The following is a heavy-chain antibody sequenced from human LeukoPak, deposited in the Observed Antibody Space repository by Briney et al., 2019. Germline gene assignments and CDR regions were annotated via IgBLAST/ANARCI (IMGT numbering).Heavy chain of an antibody. D-gene: IGHD3-10*01. Sequence: ASVKVSCKASGYTFTGYCMHWVRQAPGQGLEWMGWINPNSGVTNFAQKFQGRVTMTKDTSINAAYMDVSSLTSDDTAVYYCARGGPRSGDAFDIWGRGTMVTVSS. CDR1: GYTFTGYC. CDR3: ARGGPRSGDAFDI. J-gene: IGHJ3*02. CDR2: INPNSGVT. V-gene: IGHV1-2*02.